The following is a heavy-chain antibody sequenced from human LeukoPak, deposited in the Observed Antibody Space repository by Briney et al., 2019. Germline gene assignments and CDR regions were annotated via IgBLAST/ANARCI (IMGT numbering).Heavy chain of an antibody. D-gene: IGHD5-12*01. CDR2: ISSSSSTI. V-gene: IGHV3-48*02. Sequence: GGSLRLSCAASGFIFSVYSLNWVRQAPGKGLEWVSYISSSSSTIYYADSVKGRFTISRDNAKNSLYLQMNSLRDEDTAVYYCARNEYSGYDRVYFYYMDVWGKGTTVTVSS. CDR1: GFIFSVYS. J-gene: IGHJ6*03. CDR3: ARNEYSGYDRVYFYYMDV.